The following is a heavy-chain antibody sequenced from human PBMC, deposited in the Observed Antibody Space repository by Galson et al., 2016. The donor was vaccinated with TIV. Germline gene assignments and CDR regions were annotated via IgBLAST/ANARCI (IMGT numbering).Heavy chain of an antibody. D-gene: IGHD7-27*01. CDR2: ISFDGSDT. V-gene: IGHV3-30-3*01. CDR3: ARDPTGGSYHFDY. Sequence: SLRLSCADTGFTFSHYPMHWVRQAPGKGLEWVAVISFDGSDTYYADSVKGRFTISRDNSRNTLYLQMNSLRAQDTGVYYCARDPTGGSYHFDYWGQGALVIVS. CDR1: GFTFSHYP. J-gene: IGHJ4*02.